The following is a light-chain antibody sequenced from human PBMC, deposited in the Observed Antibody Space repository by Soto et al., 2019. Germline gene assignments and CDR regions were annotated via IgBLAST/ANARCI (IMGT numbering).Light chain of an antibody. CDR2: GAS. Sequence: EIVLTQSPGTLSLSPGERATLSCRASQSVRGDYLAWYQQKPGQAPRLHIYGASTRATGIPDRFTGSGSGTDFTLTISRLEPEDFAVYYCQQYGSSPRTFGQGTKVEIK. CDR1: QSVRGDY. V-gene: IGKV3-20*01. J-gene: IGKJ1*01. CDR3: QQYGSSPRT.